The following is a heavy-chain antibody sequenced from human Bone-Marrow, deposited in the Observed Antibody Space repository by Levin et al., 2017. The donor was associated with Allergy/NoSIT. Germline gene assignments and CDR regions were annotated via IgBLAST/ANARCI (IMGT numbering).Heavy chain of an antibody. D-gene: IGHD3-22*01. V-gene: IGHV3-30-3*01. CDR1: GFTFSSYA. CDR2: ISYDGSNK. Sequence: LSLTCAASGFTFSSYAMHWVRQAPGKGLEWGAVISYDGSNKYYADSVKGRFTISRDNSKNTLYLQMNSLRAEDTAVYYCARVSPPPTSSGYFWGGQDYWGQGTLVTVSS. CDR3: ARVSPPPTSSGYFWGGQDY. J-gene: IGHJ4*02.